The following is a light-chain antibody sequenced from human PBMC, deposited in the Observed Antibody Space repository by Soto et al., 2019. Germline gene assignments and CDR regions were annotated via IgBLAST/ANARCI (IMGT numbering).Light chain of an antibody. CDR3: SSYTSSSTLVV. V-gene: IGLV2-14*01. CDR2: EVS. CDR1: SSDVGGYNY. J-gene: IGLJ2*01. Sequence: QSALTQPASVSGSPGQSITISCTGTSSDVGGYNYVSWYQQHPGKAPKLMIYEVSNRPSGVSNRFSGSKSGNTASLTISGLLDEDESDYYCSSYTSSSTLVVFGGRTKLTVL.